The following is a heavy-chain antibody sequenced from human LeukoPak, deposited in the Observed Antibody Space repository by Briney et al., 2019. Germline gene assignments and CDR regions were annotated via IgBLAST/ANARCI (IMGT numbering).Heavy chain of an antibody. J-gene: IGHJ5*02. CDR3: ARDLRSITGTTNWFDP. D-gene: IGHD1-7*01. Sequence: GASVKVSCKASGYTFTGYYMHWVRQAPGQGLEWVGWINPNSGGTNYAQKFQGRVTMTRDTSISTAYMELSRLRSDDTAVYYCARDLRSITGTTNWFDPRGQGTLVTVSS. CDR2: INPNSGGT. V-gene: IGHV1-2*02. CDR1: GYTFTGYY.